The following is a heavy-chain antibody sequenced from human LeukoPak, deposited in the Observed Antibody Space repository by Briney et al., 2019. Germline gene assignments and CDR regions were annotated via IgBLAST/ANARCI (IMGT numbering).Heavy chain of an antibody. CDR2: ISYDGSNK. Sequence: GGSLRLSCAASGFTFSSYAMHWVRQAPGKGLEWVAVISYDGSNKYYADSVKGRFTISRDNSKNTLYLQMNSLRAEDTAVYYCARARGVDSGYDYGTFDYWGQGTLVTVSS. D-gene: IGHD5-12*01. CDR1: GFTFSSYA. V-gene: IGHV3-30*04. J-gene: IGHJ4*02. CDR3: ARARGVDSGYDYGTFDY.